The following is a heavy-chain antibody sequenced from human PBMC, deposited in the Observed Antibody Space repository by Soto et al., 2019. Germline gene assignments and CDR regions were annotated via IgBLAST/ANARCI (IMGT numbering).Heavy chain of an antibody. CDR1: GYTFSDFA. V-gene: IGHV1-3*01. CDR2: INAGIGNF. Sequence: ASVKVSCKTSGYTFSDFAIHWVRQTPGPRLEWMGRINAGIGNFRYYQKFQGRVSLTRDTSTSTVYMELRSLTSGDTAVYYCARPSCSSPDCLRPYDLYGLDVWGHGTTVTVSS. CDR3: ARPSCSSPDCLRPYDLYGLDV. D-gene: IGHD2-2*01. J-gene: IGHJ6*02.